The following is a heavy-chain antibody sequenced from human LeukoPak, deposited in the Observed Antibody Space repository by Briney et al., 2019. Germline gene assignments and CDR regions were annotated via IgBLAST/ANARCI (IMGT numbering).Heavy chain of an antibody. V-gene: IGHV3-30-3*01. Sequence: GGSGRLFCAASGFTFSSYPLHWVRQVPGKGLEWVAVISYDGSKKYYADSVKGRFTISRDNSKNTLYLQMNSLKPEDTVVYYCARDFGAGWEEPKYSFDYWGQGLLATVSS. J-gene: IGHJ4*02. D-gene: IGHD3-10*01. CDR3: ARDFGAGWEEPKYSFDY. CDR1: GFTFSSYP. CDR2: ISYDGSKK.